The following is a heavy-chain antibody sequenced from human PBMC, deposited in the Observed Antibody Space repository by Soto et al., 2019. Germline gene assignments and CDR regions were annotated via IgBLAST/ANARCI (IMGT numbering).Heavy chain of an antibody. CDR1: GFTFTTYT. Sequence: EVQLVESWGGLVQPGGSLRLSCAASGFTFTTYTMNWARQAPGKGLEWVSFITGRGVGSTYYADSVKVRFTISRDNAKNSLYLQMNSLRAEEPAVYYCAKGLIAARTVGDFWGQGTLVIVSS. V-gene: IGHV3-48*01. D-gene: IGHD6-6*01. CDR2: ITGRGVGST. CDR3: AKGLIAARTVGDF. J-gene: IGHJ1*01.